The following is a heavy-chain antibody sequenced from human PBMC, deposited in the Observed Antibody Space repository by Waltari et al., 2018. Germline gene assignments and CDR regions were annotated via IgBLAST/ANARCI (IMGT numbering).Heavy chain of an antibody. V-gene: IGHV3-53*01. CDR2: LYSAGAT. J-gene: IGHJ3*01. D-gene: IGHD3-3*01. CDR3: AKDVVGYTWDEGVDTIDV. Sequence: EIELVESGGGLSPSGGSLKLSCAASGFSVSSSLRKGVRRAPGKGLECVAILYSAGATYYSQSVRGRFLIARDNSKNILYLQMDDLTAEDTAVYYCAKDVVGYTWDEGVDTIDVWGQGAEVVVSS. CDR1: GFSVSSSL.